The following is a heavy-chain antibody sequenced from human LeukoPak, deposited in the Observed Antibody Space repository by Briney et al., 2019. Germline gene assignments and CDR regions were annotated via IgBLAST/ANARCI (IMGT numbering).Heavy chain of an antibody. CDR1: GYSISSGYY. CDR2: IYSSGST. V-gene: IGHV4-38-2*02. Sequence: SETLSLTCTVSGYSISSGYYWGWIRQPPGKGRGWIGRIYSSGSTYYNPSLKSRVTISIDTSKNQFSLKLSSVTAADTAVYYCVRSGGYCSTITCHVDYFDLWGRGTLVTVSS. D-gene: IGHD2-2*01. J-gene: IGHJ2*01. CDR3: VRSGGYCSTITCHVDYFDL.